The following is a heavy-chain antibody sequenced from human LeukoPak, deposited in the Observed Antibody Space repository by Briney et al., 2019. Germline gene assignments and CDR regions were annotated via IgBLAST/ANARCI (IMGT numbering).Heavy chain of an antibody. Sequence: KPSETLSLTCTVSGGSISSYYWSWIRQPPGKGLEWVGYIYYSGSTNYNPSLKNRVSIPVDTSTNQLSLKLSSEPAADTPVYLCESVDGHHSTGWYSDVWGQGTTVTVSS. J-gene: IGHJ6*02. D-gene: IGHD6-19*01. V-gene: IGHV4-59*01. CDR2: IYYSGST. CDR3: ESVDGHHSTGWYSDV. CDR1: GGSISSYY.